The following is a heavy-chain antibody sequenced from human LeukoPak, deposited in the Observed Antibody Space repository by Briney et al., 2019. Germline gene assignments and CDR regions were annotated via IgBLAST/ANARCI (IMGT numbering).Heavy chain of an antibody. CDR2: MNPNSGNT. CDR3: ARGLYYDSSGINDGAFDI. CDR1: GYTFTSYD. J-gene: IGHJ3*02. V-gene: IGHV1-8*03. Sequence: ASVKVSCKASGYTFTSYDINWVRQATGQGLEWMGWMNPNSGNTGYAQKFQGRVTITRNTSISTAYMELSSLRSEDTAVYYCARGLYYDSSGINDGAFDIWGQGTMVTVSS. D-gene: IGHD3-22*01.